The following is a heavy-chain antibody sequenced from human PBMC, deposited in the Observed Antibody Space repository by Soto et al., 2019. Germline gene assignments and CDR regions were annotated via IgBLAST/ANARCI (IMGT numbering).Heavy chain of an antibody. Sequence: SVKVSCKASGGTFSSYAISWVRQAPGQGLEWMGGIIPIFGTADYAQKFQGRVTITADESTSTAYMELSSLRSEDTAVYYCASVLELHYYYGMDVWGQGTTVTVSS. J-gene: IGHJ6*02. D-gene: IGHD1-7*01. CDR3: ASVLELHYYYGMDV. CDR2: IIPIFGTA. CDR1: GGTFSSYA. V-gene: IGHV1-69*13.